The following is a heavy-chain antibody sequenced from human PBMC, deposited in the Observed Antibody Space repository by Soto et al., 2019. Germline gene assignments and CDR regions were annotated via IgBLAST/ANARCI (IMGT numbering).Heavy chain of an antibody. J-gene: IGHJ6*01. CDR1: GGTFIIYG. CDR2: IIPILTTP. D-gene: IGHD2-8*01. Sequence: ASVKVSCNASGGTFIIYGLSWVRQAPGQGPEWIGGIIPILTTPNYAQTFQGRVTIVADECTPTVYQVASSLKFEDTAVYYCATSVGIAPTGVDGMAVWGQGT. CDR3: ATSVGIAPTGVDGMAV. V-gene: IGHV1-69*13.